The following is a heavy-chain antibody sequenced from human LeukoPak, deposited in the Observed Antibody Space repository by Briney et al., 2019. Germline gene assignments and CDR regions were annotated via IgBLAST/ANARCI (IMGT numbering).Heavy chain of an antibody. CDR1: GFTFSSYA. J-gene: IGHJ3*02. Sequence: HGGSLRLSCAASGFTFSSYAMHWVRQAPGKGLEYVSAISSNGGSTYYANSVKGRFTISRDNSKNTLYLQMGSLRAEDMAVYYCARGREQQLVRGDAFDIWGQGTMVTVSS. CDR3: ARGREQQLVRGDAFDI. V-gene: IGHV3-64*01. D-gene: IGHD6-13*01. CDR2: ISSNGGST.